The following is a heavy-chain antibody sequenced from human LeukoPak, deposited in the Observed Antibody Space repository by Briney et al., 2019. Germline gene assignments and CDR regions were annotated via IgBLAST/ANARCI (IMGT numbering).Heavy chain of an antibody. J-gene: IGHJ6*03. CDR3: ARVARSSGGYYYYPDV. V-gene: IGHV4-38-2*02. CDR1: GYSISSGYY. Sequence: SETLSLTCTVSGYSISSGYYWGWIRHPPGKGLEWIGSIYHSGSTYYNPSLNSRVTISVDTSKNQFSLKLSSATAADTAGDYCARVARSSGGYYYYPDVWGKGTTVTVSS. D-gene: IGHD6-6*01. CDR2: IYHSGST.